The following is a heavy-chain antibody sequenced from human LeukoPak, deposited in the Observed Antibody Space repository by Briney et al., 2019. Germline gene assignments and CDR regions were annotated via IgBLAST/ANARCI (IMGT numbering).Heavy chain of an antibody. CDR2: IKPNSGDT. V-gene: IGHV1-2*02. J-gene: IGHJ4*02. CDR3: ASALRGYCSSTSCYLIDY. D-gene: IGHD2-2*01. Sequence: GASVKVSCKASGYTFTGYYMHWVRQAPGQGLEWMGWIKPNSGDTNYAQNFLGRVTMTRDTSISTAYMELSRLTSDDTAMYYCASALRGYCSSTSCYLIDYWGQGSLVTVSS. CDR1: GYTFTGYY.